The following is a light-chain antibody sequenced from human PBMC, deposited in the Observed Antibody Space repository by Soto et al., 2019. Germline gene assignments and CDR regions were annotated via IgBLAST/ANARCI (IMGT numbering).Light chain of an antibody. Sequence: QSALTQSASVSGSPGQSITISCTGTSGDVGSYYLVSWYQQHPGKAPKLMIYEVSKRPSGVSNRCSGSKSGNTASLTISGLQAEDEADYYCCSYAGSSTVVFGGGTKVTVL. CDR1: SGDVGSYYL. J-gene: IGLJ2*01. CDR2: EVS. CDR3: CSYAGSSTVV. V-gene: IGLV2-23*02.